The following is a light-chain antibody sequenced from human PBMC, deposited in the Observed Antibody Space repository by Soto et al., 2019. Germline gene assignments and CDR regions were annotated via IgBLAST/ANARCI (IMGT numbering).Light chain of an antibody. CDR2: DVT. CDR3: NSYSGGNTLYV. J-gene: IGLJ1*01. V-gene: IGLV2-14*01. Sequence: QFVLTQPSSVAGFSGQAITIPCNGNSNDIGGYNFVSWFQQHPGKAPKLLICDVTRRPSGVSDRFSGSKSGNTASLTISGLQAEDEADYYCNSYSGGNTLYVFGSGTKVTVL. CDR1: SNDIGGYNF.